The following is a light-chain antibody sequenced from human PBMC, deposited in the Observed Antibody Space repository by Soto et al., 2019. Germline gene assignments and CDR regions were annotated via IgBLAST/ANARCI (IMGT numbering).Light chain of an antibody. V-gene: IGKV3-20*01. CDR1: QSVSSSY. Sequence: EIVLTQSPGTLSLSPGERVTLSCRASQSVSSSYLAWYQHKPGQAPRLLIYGASSRATGIPDRFSGSVSGTDFTLTISRLAPVESEVYYCQQYGSSPRTFGQGTKVEIK. J-gene: IGKJ1*01. CDR2: GAS. CDR3: QQYGSSPRT.